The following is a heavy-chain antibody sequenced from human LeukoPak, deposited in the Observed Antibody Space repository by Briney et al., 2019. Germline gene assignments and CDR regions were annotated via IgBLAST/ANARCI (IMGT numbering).Heavy chain of an antibody. CDR3: ARESGKFDY. CDR1: GLTFHDYA. Sequence: GGSLRLSCVASGLTFHDYAMHWVRQAPGKGLEWVSLISADGGSTFYADSVRGRISISRDNSKNSLYLQMNSLRTEDTAMYYCARESGKFDYWGQGTLVAVSS. J-gene: IGHJ4*02. V-gene: IGHV3-43*02. CDR2: ISADGGST.